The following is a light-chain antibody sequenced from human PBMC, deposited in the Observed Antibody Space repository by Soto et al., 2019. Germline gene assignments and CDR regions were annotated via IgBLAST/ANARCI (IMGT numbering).Light chain of an antibody. CDR3: QQYHYWWT. CDR2: GAS. CDR1: QSVSSN. V-gene: IGKV3-15*01. Sequence: EIVMTQSPATLSVSPGERATLSCRASQSVSSNLAWYQQKPGQAPRFLIYGASTRATGIPARFSGSGSGTEFTLTISSLQSEDFAVYYCQQYHYWWTFGQGTKVDIK. J-gene: IGKJ1*01.